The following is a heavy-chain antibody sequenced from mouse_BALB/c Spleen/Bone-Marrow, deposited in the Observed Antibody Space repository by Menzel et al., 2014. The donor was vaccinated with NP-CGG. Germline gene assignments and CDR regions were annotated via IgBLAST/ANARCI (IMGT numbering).Heavy chain of an antibody. V-gene: IGHV6-6*02. D-gene: IGHD1-1*01. Sequence: EVMLVESGGGLVQPGGSMKLSCVASGFTFSNYWMNWVRQSPEKGLEWVAEIRLKSNNYATHYAESVKGRFTISRDDSKSSVYLQVNNLRTEDTGIYYCTDYSWFPYWGQGTLVTVSA. CDR3: TDYSWFPY. J-gene: IGHJ3*01. CDR2: IRLKSNNYAT. CDR1: GFTFSNYW.